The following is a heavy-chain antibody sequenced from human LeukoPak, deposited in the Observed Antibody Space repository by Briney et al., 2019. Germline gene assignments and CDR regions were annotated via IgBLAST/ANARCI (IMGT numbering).Heavy chain of an antibody. V-gene: IGHV4-59*01. J-gene: IGHJ5*02. D-gene: IGHD6-13*01. CDR3: ARDQGSSWYGGWFDP. Sequence: SETLSLTCTVSGGSISSYYWSWIRQPPGKGLEWIGYIYYSGSTNYNPSLESRVTISVDTSKNQFSLKLSSVTAADTAVYYCARDQGSSWYGGWFDPWGQGTLVTVSS. CDR2: IYYSGST. CDR1: GGSISSYY.